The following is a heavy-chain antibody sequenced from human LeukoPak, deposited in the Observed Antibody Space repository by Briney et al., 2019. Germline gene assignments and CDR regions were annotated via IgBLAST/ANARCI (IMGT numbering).Heavy chain of an antibody. CDR2: INPNSGGT. CDR1: GYTFTGYY. J-gene: IGHJ4*02. D-gene: IGHD3-9*01. Sequence: ASVKVSCKASGYTFTGYYMHWVRQAPGQGLEWMGRINPNSGGTKYAEKFQGRVTMTRDTSISTAYMELSRLRSDDTAVFYCARDSYDILTGFQWGQGTQVTVSS. V-gene: IGHV1-2*06. CDR3: ARDSYDILTGFQ.